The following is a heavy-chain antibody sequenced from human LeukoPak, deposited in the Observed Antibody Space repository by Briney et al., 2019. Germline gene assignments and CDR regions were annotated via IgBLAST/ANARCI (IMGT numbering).Heavy chain of an antibody. V-gene: IGHV1-18*01. D-gene: IGHD2-15*01. CDR3: ARGRCVVVVAATYYFDY. Sequence: ASVKVSCKASGYTCTSYGISWVRQAPGQRLEGMGWISAYNGNTNYAQKLQGRVTMTTDTSTSTAYMELRSMRSDDTAVYYCARGRCVVVVAATYYFDYWGQGTLATVSS. CDR2: ISAYNGNT. J-gene: IGHJ4*02. CDR1: GYTCTSYG.